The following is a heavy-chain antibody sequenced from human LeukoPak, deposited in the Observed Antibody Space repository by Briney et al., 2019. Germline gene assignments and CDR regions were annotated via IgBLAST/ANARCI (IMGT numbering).Heavy chain of an antibody. V-gene: IGHV3-7*03. CDR3: AKMRGQYYHSYYMDA. CDR2: INQDGGTE. J-gene: IGHJ6*03. CDR1: GFTFTNYW. Sequence: GGSLRLSCAAYGFTFTNYWLTWVRQAPGKGLEWVANINQDGGTEYYVDSMKGRFTISRDNAKNLVYLQINSLTAEDTAVYYCAKMRGQYYHSYYMDAWGKGTTVTVSS.